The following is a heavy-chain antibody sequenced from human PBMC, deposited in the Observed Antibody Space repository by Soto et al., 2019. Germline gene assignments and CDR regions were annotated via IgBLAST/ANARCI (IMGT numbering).Heavy chain of an antibody. CDR1: GFTFSSYA. D-gene: IGHD6-19*01. Sequence: TGGSLRLSCSASGFTFSSYAMHWVRQAPGKGLEYVSAIKNSGGSTNYADSVKGRFTVSRDNSKNTLYLQMSSLRSEDTAVYYCALVAGSYCFDCWGQGTLVTVSS. CDR2: IKNSGGST. V-gene: IGHV3-64D*08. J-gene: IGHJ5*01. CDR3: ALVAGSYCFDC.